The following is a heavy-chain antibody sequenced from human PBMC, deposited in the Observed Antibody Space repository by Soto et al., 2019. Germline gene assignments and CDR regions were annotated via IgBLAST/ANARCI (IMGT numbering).Heavy chain of an antibody. CDR2: IYRGSP. J-gene: IGHJ2*01. D-gene: IGHD7-27*01. CDR3: SRDQGLGAGYFAL. CDR1: GGSVSSGTYY. V-gene: IGHV4-61*01. Sequence: QVQLQESGPGQVKPSETLFLTCTVSGGSVSSGTYYWSWIRQPAGKGLEWMGYIYRGSPNYNPSLESRDTISVDTFRTKFSLMLSSVTAADTAVYYCSRDQGLGAGYFALWGRGTLVTVSS.